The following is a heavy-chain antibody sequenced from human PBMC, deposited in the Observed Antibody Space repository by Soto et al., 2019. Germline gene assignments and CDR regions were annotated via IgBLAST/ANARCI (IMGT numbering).Heavy chain of an antibody. CDR2: ISSSSSYI. V-gene: IGHV3-21*01. J-gene: IGHJ4*02. CDR3: ARDGRGRKEMATNVPGY. Sequence: EVQLVESGGGLVKPGGSLRLSCAASGFTFSSYSMNWVRQAPGKGLEWVSSISSSSSYIYYADSVKGRFTISRDNAKNSLYLQMNSLRAEDTAVYYCARDGRGRKEMATNVPGYWGQGTLVTVSS. D-gene: IGHD2-8*01. CDR1: GFTFSSYS.